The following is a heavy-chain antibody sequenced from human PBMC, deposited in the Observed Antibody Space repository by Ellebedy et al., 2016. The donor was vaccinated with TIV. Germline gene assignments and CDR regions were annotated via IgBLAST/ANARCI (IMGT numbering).Heavy chain of an antibody. V-gene: IGHV3-7*03. CDR2: IKPDGSVT. CDR1: GFNFNTHF. J-gene: IGHJ3*02. Sequence: GGSLRLSCAASGFNFNTHFMSWVRQAPGKGLDWVASIKPDGSVTYYVDSVEGRFTISRDNARNSLYLQMNSLRAEDTAVYYCAGDNTNPRSAFDIWGQGTMVTVSS. CDR3: AGDNTNPRSAFDI.